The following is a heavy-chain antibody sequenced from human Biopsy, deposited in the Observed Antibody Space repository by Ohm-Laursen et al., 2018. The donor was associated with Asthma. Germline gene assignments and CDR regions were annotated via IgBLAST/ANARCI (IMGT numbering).Heavy chain of an antibody. D-gene: IGHD6-13*01. Sequence: GSSVKVSCKPSGFTFSSYAFTWVRQAPGQGLEWLGGITPIYGITDYAQKFQGRLSITADGSTTTAYMELNSLTFEDTAVYYCARGQKSAGDRWFDPWGQGTLVTVSS. J-gene: IGHJ5*02. CDR1: GFTFSSYA. CDR3: ARGQKSAGDRWFDP. CDR2: ITPIYGIT. V-gene: IGHV1-69*01.